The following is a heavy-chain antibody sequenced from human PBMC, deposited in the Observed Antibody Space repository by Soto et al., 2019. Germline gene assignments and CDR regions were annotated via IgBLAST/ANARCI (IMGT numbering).Heavy chain of an antibody. CDR2: IYYSGST. J-gene: IGHJ4*02. D-gene: IGHD3-10*01. V-gene: IGHV4-39*01. CDR3: ARLDSEGLSFDY. CDR1: GGSISSSSYY. Sequence: SETLSLTCTVSGGSISSSSYYWGWIRQPPGKGLEWIGSIYYSGSTYYNPSLKSRVTISVDTSKNQFSLKLSSVTAADTAVYYCARLDSEGLSFDYWGQGTLVTVSS.